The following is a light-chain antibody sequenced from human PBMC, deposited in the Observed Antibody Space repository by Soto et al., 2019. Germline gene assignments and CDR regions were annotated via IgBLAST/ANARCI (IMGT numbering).Light chain of an antibody. J-gene: IGLJ2*01. CDR3: LLYDYGLRV. CDR1: TGVVTSAHY. V-gene: IGLV7-46*01. Sequence: QAVVTQEPSLTVSPGGTVTLTCGSSTGVVTSAHYPYWFHQKPGQAPVTLIFDTNNKHSWTPARFSGSLLGGKAALTLSGAQPEDEADYYCLLYDYGLRVFGGGTKLTVL. CDR2: DTN.